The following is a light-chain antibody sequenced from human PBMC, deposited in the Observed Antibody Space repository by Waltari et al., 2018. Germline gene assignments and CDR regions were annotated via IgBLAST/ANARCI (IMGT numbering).Light chain of an antibody. V-gene: IGKV3-15*01. J-gene: IGKJ1*01. CDR2: GAS. CDR3: QQNSNWPWT. CDR1: QTVSSN. Sequence: EIVMTQSPATLSVSPGERATPSCRASQTVSSNVAWYQQKPGQAPRLLIYGASTKATGIPARFSGSGSGTEFTLNISSLQSEDFAVYYCQQNSNWPWTFGQGTKVEIK.